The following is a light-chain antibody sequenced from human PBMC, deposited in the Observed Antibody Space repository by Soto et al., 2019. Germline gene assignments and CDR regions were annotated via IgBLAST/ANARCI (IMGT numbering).Light chain of an antibody. CDR3: SSYTSSSTRV. CDR2: DIR. V-gene: IGLV2-14*03. J-gene: IGLJ1*01. CDR1: SSDVGGYKY. Sequence: QSALTQPASVSGSPGQSITISCTGTSSDVGGYKYVSWYQQHPGKATKLMIYDIRNRHSGVSNRFSGSKSGNTASLTISGLQAEDEADYYCSSYTSSSTRVFGTGTKLTVL.